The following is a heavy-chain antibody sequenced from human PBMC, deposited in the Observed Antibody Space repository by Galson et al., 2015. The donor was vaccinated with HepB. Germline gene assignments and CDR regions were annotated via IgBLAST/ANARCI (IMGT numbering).Heavy chain of an antibody. CDR3: ARDYYYDSSGDAFDI. Sequence: ETLSLTCTVSGGSISSYYWSWIRPPPGKGLEWIGYIYYSGSTNYNPSLKSRVTISVDTSKNQFSLKLSSVTAADTAVYYCARDYYYDSSGDAFDIWGQGTMVTVSS. CDR2: IYYSGST. J-gene: IGHJ3*02. D-gene: IGHD3-22*01. CDR1: GGSISSYY. V-gene: IGHV4-59*01.